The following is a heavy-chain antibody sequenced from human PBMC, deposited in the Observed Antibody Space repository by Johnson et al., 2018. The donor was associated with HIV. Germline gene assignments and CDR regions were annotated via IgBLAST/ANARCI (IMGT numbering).Heavy chain of an antibody. D-gene: IGHD6-19*01. CDR3: AKGGSGTTRIRAQKGAFDI. CDR2: IRYDGSNK. J-gene: IGHJ3*02. V-gene: IGHV3-30*02. Sequence: QVQLVESGGGVVQPGGSLRLSCAASGFTFSSFGMHWVRQAPGKGLEWVAFIRYDGSNKYFAASVKGRFTIYRDNSKNTLYLQMNSLRAEDTAVYYCAKGGSGTTRIRAQKGAFDIWGQGTMVTVSS. CDR1: GFTFSSFG.